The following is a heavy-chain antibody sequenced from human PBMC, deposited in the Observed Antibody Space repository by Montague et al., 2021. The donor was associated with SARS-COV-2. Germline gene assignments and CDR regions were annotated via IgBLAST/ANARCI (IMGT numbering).Heavy chain of an antibody. V-gene: IGHV4-61*09. CDR3: ARDPHDYGWFDP. CDR1: GGSISSASYY. CDR2: TYSTVIT. J-gene: IGHJ5*02. D-gene: IGHD4-17*01. Sequence: TLSLTCTVSGGSISSASYYWSWIRQPAGKGLEWIGHTYSTVITNYNPSLKSRVTISVDLSKNQFSLKMTSVTAADTAMYYCARDPHDYGWFDPWGQGTLVTVSS.